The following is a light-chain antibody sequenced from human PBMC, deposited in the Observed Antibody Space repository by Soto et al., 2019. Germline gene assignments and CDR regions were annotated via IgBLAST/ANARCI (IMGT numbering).Light chain of an antibody. CDR2: LGS. CDR1: QSLLHSNGYNF. V-gene: IGKV2-28*01. CDR3: MQALQSPRT. J-gene: IGKJ1*01. Sequence: DIVMTQSPLSLPVTPGEAASISCRSSQSLLHSNGYNFLDWYLQKPGQSPQILINLGSNRSSGVPDRFSGSGSGTDFTLKISRVEAEDVGVYYCMQALQSPRTFGQGTTWEIK.